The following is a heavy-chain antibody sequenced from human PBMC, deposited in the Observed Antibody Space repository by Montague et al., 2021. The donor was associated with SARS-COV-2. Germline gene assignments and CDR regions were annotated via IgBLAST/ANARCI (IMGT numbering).Heavy chain of an antibody. J-gene: IGHJ4*02. V-gene: IGHV3-48*02. Sequence: SLRLSCAASGFTFTSYSMSWVRQAPGAGLEWVSFISTSSDIIIYRDPVKGRFTISRDNAKNSVYLQMNSLRDEDTALYYCARGRGSYIDYWGQGTLVSVSS. CDR1: GFTFTSYS. CDR3: ARGRGSYIDY. D-gene: IGHD1-26*01. CDR2: ISTSSDII.